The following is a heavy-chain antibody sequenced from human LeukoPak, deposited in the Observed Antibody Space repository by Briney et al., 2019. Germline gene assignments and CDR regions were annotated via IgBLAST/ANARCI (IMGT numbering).Heavy chain of an antibody. CDR3: VRDGVGAPPFDY. CDR1: GFTFSSYG. J-gene: IGHJ4*02. Sequence: GGSLRLSCAASGFTFSSYGMHWVRQAPGKGLVWVSRIKGDGSSTSYADSVKGRFTISRDNAKNTLFLQMNSLRAEDTAVYYCVRDGVGAPPFDYWGQGALVTVSS. CDR2: IKGDGSST. V-gene: IGHV3-74*01. D-gene: IGHD1-26*01.